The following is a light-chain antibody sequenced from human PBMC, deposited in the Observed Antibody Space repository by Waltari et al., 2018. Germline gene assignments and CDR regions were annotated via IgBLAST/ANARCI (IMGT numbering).Light chain of an antibody. CDR3: QQYFRIPFT. CDR2: ASS. CDR1: QAISHS. V-gene: IGKV1-NL1*01. J-gene: IGKJ4*01. Sequence: DIPMTQSPSSLSGSIGDRVTITCRASQAISHSLAWYQEKPGKVPKLLIYASSRLESGVPSRFSGSGSGTGYTLTISSLQAEDFATYYCQQYFRIPFTFGGGTKVDIK.